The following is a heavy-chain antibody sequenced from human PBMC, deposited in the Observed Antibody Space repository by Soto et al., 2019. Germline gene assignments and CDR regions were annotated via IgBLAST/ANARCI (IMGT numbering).Heavy chain of an antibody. CDR1: GFSFRGSA. CDR3: TRRVGPIPFDS. CDR2: IRSRPNSYAT. V-gene: IGHV3-73*01. J-gene: IGHJ4*02. D-gene: IGHD1-26*01. Sequence: EVQLVESGGGLVQPGGSLKLSCATSGFSFRGSAMHWVRQASGKGLEWLGRIRSRPNSYATEYAESVKGRFTISRDDSKNTAYLEMNSLKTEDTAVYYCTRRVGPIPFDSWGQGTLVTVSS.